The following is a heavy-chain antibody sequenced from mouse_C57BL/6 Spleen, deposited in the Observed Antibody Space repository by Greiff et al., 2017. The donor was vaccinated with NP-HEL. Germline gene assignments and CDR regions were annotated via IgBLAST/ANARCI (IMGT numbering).Heavy chain of an antibody. Sequence: EVMLVESEGGSVQPGSSMKLSCTASGFTFSDYYMAWVRQVPEKGLEWVANINYDGSSTYYLDSLKSRFIISRDNAKNILYLQMSSLKSEDTATYYCARVYYYGSSPCAMDYWGQGTSVTVSS. J-gene: IGHJ4*01. CDR3: ARVYYYGSSPCAMDY. D-gene: IGHD1-1*01. V-gene: IGHV5-16*01. CDR2: INYDGSST. CDR1: GFTFSDYY.